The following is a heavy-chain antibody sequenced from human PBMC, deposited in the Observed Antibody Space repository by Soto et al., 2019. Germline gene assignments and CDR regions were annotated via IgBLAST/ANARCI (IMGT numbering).Heavy chain of an antibody. CDR1: GYTFTSYA. D-gene: IGHD2-15*01. CDR3: ARAAPAVVAGQGYYYDYGMDV. J-gene: IGHJ6*02. V-gene: IGHV7-4-1*02. Sequence: QVQLVQSGSELKKPGASVKVSCKASGYTFTSYAMNWVRQAPGQGLEWMGWINTNTGNPTYAQGFTGRFVFSLDTTISTAYLQNSSLKAEDTAVYYCARAAPAVVAGQGYYYDYGMDVWGQGTTVTVSS. CDR2: INTNTGNP.